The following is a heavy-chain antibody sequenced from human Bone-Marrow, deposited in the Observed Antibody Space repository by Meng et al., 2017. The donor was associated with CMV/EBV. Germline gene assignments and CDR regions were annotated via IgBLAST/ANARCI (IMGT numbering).Heavy chain of an antibody. V-gene: IGHV1-8*01. D-gene: IGHD2-15*01. Sequence: ASVKVSCKASGYTFTSYDINWVRQATGQGLEWMGWMNPNSGNTGYAQKFQGRVTMTRNTSISTAYMELSSLRSEDTAVYYCARVMVEARGIDGFDIWGQGTMVTVSS. CDR1: GYTFTSYD. CDR2: MNPNSGNT. J-gene: IGHJ3*02. CDR3: ARVMVEARGIDGFDI.